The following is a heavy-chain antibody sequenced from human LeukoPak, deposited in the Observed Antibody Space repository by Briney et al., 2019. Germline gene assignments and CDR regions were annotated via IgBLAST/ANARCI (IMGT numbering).Heavy chain of an antibody. Sequence: SGTLSLTCAVSGGSISNSRYYWGWIRQPPGKGLVWIGSIYYSGSTYYNPSLKSRVTISVDTSKNQFSLKLSSVTAADTAVYYCASTYCSGGSCYFDYWGQGTLVTVSS. J-gene: IGHJ4*02. D-gene: IGHD2-15*01. CDR2: IYYSGST. CDR3: ASTYCSGGSCYFDY. CDR1: GGSISNSRYY. V-gene: IGHV4-39*01.